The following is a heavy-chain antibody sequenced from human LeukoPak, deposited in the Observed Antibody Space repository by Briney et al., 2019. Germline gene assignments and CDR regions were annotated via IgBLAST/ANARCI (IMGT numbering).Heavy chain of an antibody. V-gene: IGHV4-34*01. Sequence: SETLSLTCAVYGGSFSGYYWSWIRQPSGKGLEWIGEINHSGSTNYNPSLKSRVTISVDTSKNQFSLKLSSVTAADTAVYYCARGGDIVVVPAARRPVYMDVWGKGTTVTVSS. D-gene: IGHD2-2*01. CDR3: ARGGDIVVVPAARRPVYMDV. CDR1: GGSFSGYY. J-gene: IGHJ6*03. CDR2: INHSGST.